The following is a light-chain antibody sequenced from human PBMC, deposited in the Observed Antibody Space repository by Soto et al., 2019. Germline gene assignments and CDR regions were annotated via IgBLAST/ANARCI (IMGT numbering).Light chain of an antibody. CDR2: GAS. CDR3: QQYGGAPYT. V-gene: IGKV3-20*01. Sequence: EIVLTQSPDTLSLSPGEGVTLSCRASQSVVSDYVAWYQQKPGQAPRLLIYGASIGATGFPARFSGSGSGTDFTLTISRLEPEDFAVYYCQQYGGAPYTFGPGT. CDR1: QSVVSDY. J-gene: IGKJ2*01.